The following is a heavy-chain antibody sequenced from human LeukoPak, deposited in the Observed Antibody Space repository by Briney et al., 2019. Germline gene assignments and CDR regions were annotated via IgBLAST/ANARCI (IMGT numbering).Heavy chain of an antibody. Sequence: SETLSLTCTVSGGSISSYYWSWIRQPPGKGLEWIGCIYYSGSTNYNPSLKSRVTISVDTSKNQFSLKLSSVTAADTAVYYCARGGLPFDYFDYWGQGTLVTVSS. CDR2: IYYSGST. CDR1: GGSISSYY. V-gene: IGHV4-59*01. D-gene: IGHD5-12*01. CDR3: ARGGLPFDYFDY. J-gene: IGHJ4*02.